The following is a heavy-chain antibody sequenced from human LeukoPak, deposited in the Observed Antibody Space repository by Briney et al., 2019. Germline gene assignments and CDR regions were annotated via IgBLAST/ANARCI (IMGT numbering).Heavy chain of an antibody. D-gene: IGHD6-13*01. J-gene: IGHJ5*02. V-gene: IGHV3-66*01. CDR1: GVSVSSNF. CDR3: TRDPPAVAINTYA. Sequence: PGGPLRLSRAASGVSVSSNFMLWVRQAPGKGLEWGSLIYSGGETSYADSVKGRFSISRDNSKNTLYLQMNSLRVEDTAVYYCTRDPPAVAINTYAWGQGTLVTVSS. CDR2: IYSGGET.